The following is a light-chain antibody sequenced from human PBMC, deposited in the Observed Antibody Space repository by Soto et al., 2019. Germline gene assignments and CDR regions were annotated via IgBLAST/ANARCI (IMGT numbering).Light chain of an antibody. CDR2: EVT. V-gene: IGLV2-14*01. CDR1: SSDVGAYNY. Sequence: QSALTLPASVSGSPGQSITISCTGTSSDVGAYNYVSWYQQHPGKAPKLMIYEVTNRPSGVSNRFSASKSGNTASLTISGLQAEDEADYYCNSYTTSSTLVFGGGTQLTVL. J-gene: IGLJ2*01. CDR3: NSYTTSSTLV.